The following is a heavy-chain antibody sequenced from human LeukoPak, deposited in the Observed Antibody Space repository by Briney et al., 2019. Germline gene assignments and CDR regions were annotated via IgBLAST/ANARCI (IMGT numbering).Heavy chain of an antibody. CDR3: ARARGRYYYGSGSYYFDY. Sequence: SETLSLTCTVSGGSVNSYYWSWIRQPPGKGLEWLGYIDYSGNTNYSPSLQSRLTISVDTSKNQFSLKLSSVTAADTAVYYCARARGRYYYGSGSYYFDYWGQGTLVTVSS. J-gene: IGHJ4*02. CDR2: IDYSGNT. CDR1: GGSVNSYY. V-gene: IGHV4-59*02. D-gene: IGHD3-10*01.